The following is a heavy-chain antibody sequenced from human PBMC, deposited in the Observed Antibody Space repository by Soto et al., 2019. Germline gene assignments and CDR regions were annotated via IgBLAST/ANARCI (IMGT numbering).Heavy chain of an antibody. V-gene: IGHV1-8*01. CDR2: MNPNSGNT. J-gene: IGHJ6*02. CDR3: ARGVATREYYYYGMDV. Sequence: QVQLVQSGAEVKKPGASVKVSCKASGYTFTSYDINWVRQATGQGLEWMGWMNPNSGNTGYAQKFQGRVTMTRNTSISTAYMELSSLRSKDTAVYYCARGVATREYYYYGMDVWGQGTTVTVSS. CDR1: GYTFTSYD. D-gene: IGHD5-12*01.